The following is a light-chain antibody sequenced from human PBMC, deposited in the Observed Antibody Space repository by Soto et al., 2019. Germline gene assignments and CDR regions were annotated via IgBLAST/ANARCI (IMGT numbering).Light chain of an antibody. J-gene: IGKJ1*01. CDR2: QTS. CDR1: QYINTR. CDR3: HQRQSWPRT. Sequence: EIGLTQSPATVSSFPGDRVTLSCRASQYINTRLAWYQHRPGQAPRLLIYQTSIRAAGIPARFSASGSGTDFTLTISDVQPEDFALYYCHQRQSWPRTFGQGTKVDIK. V-gene: IGKV3-11*01.